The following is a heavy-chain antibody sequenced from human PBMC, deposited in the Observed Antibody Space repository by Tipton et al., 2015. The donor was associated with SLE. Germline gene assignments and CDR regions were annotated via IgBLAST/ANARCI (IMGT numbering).Heavy chain of an antibody. V-gene: IGHV4-61*05. CDR1: GGAISTTSYY. CDR2: IYYSAST. Sequence: TLSLTCTVSGGAISTTSYYWRWVRQSPGKGLEWIAYIYYSASTNYNPSFKSRVTISRDVSKNQFSLKLNSVTAADTAVYYCARSYYYEYFHLWGQGTLVTVSS. D-gene: IGHD3-10*01. J-gene: IGHJ1*01. CDR3: ARSYYYEYFHL.